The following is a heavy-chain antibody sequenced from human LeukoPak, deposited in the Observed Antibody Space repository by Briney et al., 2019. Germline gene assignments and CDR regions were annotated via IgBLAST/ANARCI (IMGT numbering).Heavy chain of an antibody. Sequence: PGGSLRLSCAASGFIFSNYWMHWVRQAPGKGLVWVSRINSDGSTTTYADSVKGRFTISRDNAKNTLYLQMNSLRAEDTAAYYCVKGPERGCLDYWGQGTLVTVSS. CDR3: VKGPERGCLDY. D-gene: IGHD1-14*01. CDR2: INSDGSTT. CDR1: GFIFSNYW. J-gene: IGHJ4*02. V-gene: IGHV3-74*01.